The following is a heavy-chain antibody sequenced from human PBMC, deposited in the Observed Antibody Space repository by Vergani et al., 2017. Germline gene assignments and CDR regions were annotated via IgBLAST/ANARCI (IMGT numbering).Heavy chain of an antibody. CDR1: NYSIGRDYF. J-gene: IGHJ5*02. Sequence: QVHLQESGPGLVKPSETLPLTCSVSNYSIGRDYFWGWIRRSPGKGLEYIASIYTSGSTNYNPSLKSRVTMSVDTSKNQFSLKLSSVTAADTAVYYCARGGYXFWSGYYRAGWFDPWGQGTLVAVSS. CDR3: ARGGYXFWSGYYRAGWFDP. V-gene: IGHV4-38-2*02. D-gene: IGHD3-3*01. CDR2: IYTSGST.